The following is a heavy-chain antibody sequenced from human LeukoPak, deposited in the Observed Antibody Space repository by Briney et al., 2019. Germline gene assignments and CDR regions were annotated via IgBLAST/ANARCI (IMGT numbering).Heavy chain of an antibody. CDR3: ARHWVVTPNY. J-gene: IGHJ4*02. Sequence: SETLSLTCIVSGGSISNSSYYWGWIRQPPGKGLEWIGSIYYSGSAYYNPSLKSRVTISVDTSKNQFSLKLTPVTAADTTVYYCARHWVVTPNYWGQGTLVTVSS. CDR2: IYYSGSA. D-gene: IGHD4-23*01. V-gene: IGHV4-39*01. CDR1: GGSISNSSYY.